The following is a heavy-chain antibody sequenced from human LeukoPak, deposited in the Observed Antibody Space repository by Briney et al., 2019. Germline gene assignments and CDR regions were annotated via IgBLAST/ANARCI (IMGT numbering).Heavy chain of an antibody. V-gene: IGHV3-23*01. D-gene: IGHD3-9*01. CDR3: ANLRYFGWLLRTIDY. CDR1: GFTFTTFA. CDR2: VSFSGDST. Sequence: CLRLSCAPSGFTFTTFAMRWVRQAPGRGLEWVSVVSFSGDSTNYAGSVKGRFTISRDNSKNTLYLQMNRLRAEDTAVYYCANLRYFGWLLRTIDYWGQGSLVTVSS. J-gene: IGHJ4*02.